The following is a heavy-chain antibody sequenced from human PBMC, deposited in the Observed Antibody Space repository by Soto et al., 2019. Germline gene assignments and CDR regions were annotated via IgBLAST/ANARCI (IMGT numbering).Heavy chain of an antibody. D-gene: IGHD6-19*01. CDR1: GGSISSSNW. CDR3: ARRGSSGWYDVEEAFDI. V-gene: IGHV4-4*02. Sequence: SETLSLTCAVSGGSISSSNWWSWVRQPPGKGLEWIGEIYHSGSTNYNPSLKSRVTISVDKSKNQFSLKLSSVTAADTAVYYCARRGSSGWYDVEEAFDIWGQGKMVTVSS. CDR2: IYHSGST. J-gene: IGHJ3*02.